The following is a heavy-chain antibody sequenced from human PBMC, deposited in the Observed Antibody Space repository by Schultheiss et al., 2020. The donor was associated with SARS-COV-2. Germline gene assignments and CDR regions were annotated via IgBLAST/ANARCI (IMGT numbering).Heavy chain of an antibody. CDR2: IWYDGSNK. CDR3: ARDRYCSGCSCYGHYYYFCMDV. V-gene: IGHV3-33*08. CDR1: GFTFSSYG. J-gene: IGHJ6*02. D-gene: IGHD2-15*01. Sequence: GGSLRLSCAASGFTFSSYGMHWVRQAPGKGLEWVAVIWYDGSNKYYADSVKGRFTIYRDNSKNTLYLQMNSMRAEDTAVYYCARDRYCSGCSCYGHYYYFCMDVWGQGTTVTVSS.